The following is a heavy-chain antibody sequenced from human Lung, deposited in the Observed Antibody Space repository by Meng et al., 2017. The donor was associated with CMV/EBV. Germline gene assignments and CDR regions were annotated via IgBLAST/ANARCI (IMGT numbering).Heavy chain of an antibody. Sequence: QAPVVLSGGEVKKPGASVKVSCKASGYTFTNYGITWVRQAPGQGLEWMGWINAYNGDTNYAQTLQGRVTMTTDTSTSTAYMELRSLRSDDTAVYYCARVEVGITSGDYWGQGTLVTVSS. CDR1: GYTFTNYG. CDR2: INAYNGDT. D-gene: IGHD1-26*01. J-gene: IGHJ4*02. V-gene: IGHV1-18*01. CDR3: ARVEVGITSGDY.